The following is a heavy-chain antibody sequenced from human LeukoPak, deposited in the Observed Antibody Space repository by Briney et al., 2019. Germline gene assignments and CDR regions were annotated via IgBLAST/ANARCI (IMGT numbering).Heavy chain of an antibody. V-gene: IGHV1-69*13. CDR3: AREGTMIVVVITTSYYYGMDV. D-gene: IGHD3-22*01. Sequence: SVKVSCKASGGTFSSYAISWVRQAPGQGLEWMGGIIPIFGTANYAQKFQGRVTITADESTSTAYMELSRLRSDDTAVYYCAREGTMIVVVITTSYYYGMDVWGQGTTVTVSS. CDR2: IIPIFGTA. CDR1: GGTFSSYA. J-gene: IGHJ6*02.